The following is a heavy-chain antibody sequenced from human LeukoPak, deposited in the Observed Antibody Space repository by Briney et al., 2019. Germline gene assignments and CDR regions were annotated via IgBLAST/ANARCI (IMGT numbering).Heavy chain of an antibody. CDR2: IYYGGST. V-gene: IGHV4-39*07. J-gene: IGHJ6*02. CDR1: DGSISSSSYY. CDR3: ARNPSYDSSRTDV. D-gene: IGHD3-3*01. Sequence: SETLSLTCTVSDGSISSSSYYWGWIRQPPGKGLEWIGNIYYGGSTYYNPSLKSRITISVDTSKNQFSLKLSSVTAVDTAVYYCARNPSYDSSRTDVWGQGTTVTVSS.